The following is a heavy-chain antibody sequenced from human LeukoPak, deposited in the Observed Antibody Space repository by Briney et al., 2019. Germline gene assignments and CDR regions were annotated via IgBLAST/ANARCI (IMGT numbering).Heavy chain of an antibody. CDR3: ARVVEDYYDSSGYYYYFDY. J-gene: IGHJ4*02. CDR1: GGSISSGSYY. CDR2: IYTSGST. Sequence: SQTLSVTCTVSGGSISSGSYYWSWIRQPAGKGLEWIGRIYTSGSTNYNPSLKSRVTISVDTSKNQFSLKLSSVTAADTAVYYCARVVEDYYDSSGYYYYFDYWGQGTLVTVSS. D-gene: IGHD3-22*01. V-gene: IGHV4-61*02.